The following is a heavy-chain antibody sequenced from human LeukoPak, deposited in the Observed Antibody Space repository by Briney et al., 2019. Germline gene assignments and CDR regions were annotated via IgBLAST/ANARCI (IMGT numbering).Heavy chain of an antibody. CDR3: ARSHGSGSYYNLNDY. Sequence: SETLSLTCSVSGGSINGSRYYWGWNRQPPGKGLEWIGSIYYSGNTYYNPSLKSRVTISVDTSKNQFSLKLSSVTAADTAVYYCARSHGSGSYYNLNDYWGQGALVTVSS. CDR2: IYYSGNT. V-gene: IGHV4-39*07. J-gene: IGHJ4*02. D-gene: IGHD3-10*01. CDR1: GGSINGSRYY.